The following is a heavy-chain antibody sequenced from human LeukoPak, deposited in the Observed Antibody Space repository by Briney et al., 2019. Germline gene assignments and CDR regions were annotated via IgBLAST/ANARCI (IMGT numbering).Heavy chain of an antibody. CDR3: ATGEAVVTPVDY. D-gene: IGHD4-23*01. CDR1: GYTLTELS. V-gene: IGHV1-24*01. J-gene: IGHJ4*02. CDR2: FDPEDGET. Sequence: ASVKVSCKVSGYTLTELSMHWVRQAPGKWLEWMGGFDPEDGETIYAQKFQGRVTMTEDTSTDTAYMELSSLRSEDTAVYYCATGEAVVTPVDYWGQGTLVTVSS.